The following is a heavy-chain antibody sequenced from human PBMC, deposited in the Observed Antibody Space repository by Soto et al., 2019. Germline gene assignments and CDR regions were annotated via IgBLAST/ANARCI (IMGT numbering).Heavy chain of an antibody. CDR2: IYYSGST. V-gene: IGHV4-61*01. CDR1: GGSVSSGSYY. D-gene: IGHD1-26*01. Sequence: SETLSLTCTVSGGSVSSGSYYWSWIRQPPGKGLEWIGYIYYSGSTNYNPSLKSRVTISVDTSKNQFSLKLSSVTAADTAVYYCARDPRVGATTFYYYYGMDVWGQGTTVTVS. CDR3: ARDPRVGATTFYYYYGMDV. J-gene: IGHJ6*02.